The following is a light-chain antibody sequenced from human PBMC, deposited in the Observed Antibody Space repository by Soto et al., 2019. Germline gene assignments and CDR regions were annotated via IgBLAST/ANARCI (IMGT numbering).Light chain of an antibody. J-gene: IGKJ4*01. CDR2: DAS. Sequence: DIQMTQSPSTLSASIGDRVTITCRASQSISYWLAWYRQRPGKAPQLLIYDASTLESGVPSRFSGSRSGTEFTFTITNLQPDDFATYFCQQYKSYPLTFGGGTKVDIK. CDR1: QSISYW. CDR3: QQYKSYPLT. V-gene: IGKV1-5*01.